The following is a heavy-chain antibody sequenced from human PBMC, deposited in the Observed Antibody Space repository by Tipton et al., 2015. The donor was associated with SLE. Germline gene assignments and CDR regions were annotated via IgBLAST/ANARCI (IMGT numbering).Heavy chain of an antibody. J-gene: IGHJ6*02. CDR1: GYSISSGYY. CDR3: ARDPPSSYYYGMDV. V-gene: IGHV4-38-2*02. D-gene: IGHD3-16*01. Sequence: TLSLTCAVSGYSISSGYYWAWIRQPPGKGLEWVGSIYGSGKNYYNPSLRSRVTISADTSKNQFSLKLSSVTAADTAVYYCARDPPSSYYYGMDVWGQGTTVTVS. CDR2: IYGSGKN.